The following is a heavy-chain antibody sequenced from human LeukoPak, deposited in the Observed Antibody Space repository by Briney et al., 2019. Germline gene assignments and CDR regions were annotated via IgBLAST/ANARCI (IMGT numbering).Heavy chain of an antibody. CDR2: IYYSGST. D-gene: IGHD3-22*01. J-gene: IGHJ4*02. Sequence: SETLSLTCTVSGGSIRSYHWSWIRQPPGKGLEGMGYIYYSGSTNYNSSLKSRVTISVDTSKNQFSLKLSSVTAADTAVYYCARVGDDSSGYYFDYWGQGALVTVSS. CDR3: ARVGDDSSGYYFDY. CDR1: GGSIRSYH. V-gene: IGHV4-59*01.